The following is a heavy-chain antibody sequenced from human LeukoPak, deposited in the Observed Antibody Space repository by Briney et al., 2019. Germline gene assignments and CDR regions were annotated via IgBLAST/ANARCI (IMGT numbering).Heavy chain of an antibody. CDR1: GGTFSSYA. Sequence: GASVKVSCKASGGTFSSYAISWVRQAPGQGLEWMGWISAYNGNTNYAQKLQGRVTMTTDTSTSTAYMELRSLRSDDTAVYYCARGARITIFGVVITGGDYWGQGTLVTVSS. CDR3: ARGARITIFGVVITGGDY. J-gene: IGHJ4*02. D-gene: IGHD3-3*01. CDR2: ISAYNGNT. V-gene: IGHV1-18*01.